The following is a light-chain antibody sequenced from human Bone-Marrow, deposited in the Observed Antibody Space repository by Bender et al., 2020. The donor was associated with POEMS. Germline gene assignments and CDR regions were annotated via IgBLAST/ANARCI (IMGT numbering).Light chain of an antibody. CDR3: QTWDTDVWV. J-gene: IGLJ3*02. Sequence: QLVLTQSPSASASLGASVKLTCTLSSGHSNYAIAWHQQQPARGPRYLMKVNNDGSHTKGDGIPDRLSGSSSGAERYLTISSLQSEDEADHYCQTWDTDVWVFGGGTKLTVL. CDR1: SGHSNYA. V-gene: IGLV4-69*01. CDR2: VNNDGSH.